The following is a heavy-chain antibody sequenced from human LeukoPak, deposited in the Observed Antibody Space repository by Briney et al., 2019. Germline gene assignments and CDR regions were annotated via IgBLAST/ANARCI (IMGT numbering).Heavy chain of an antibody. D-gene: IGHD6-6*01. CDR3: AKDLTYSSSSGFDY. CDR2: IGWNSGSI. Sequence: GGSLRLSCAASGFTFDDYAMHWVRQAPGKGLEWVSGIGWNSGSIGYADSVKGRFTISRDNAKNYLYLQMNSLRAEDTALYYCAKDLTYSSSSGFDYWGQGTLVTVSS. J-gene: IGHJ4*02. CDR1: GFTFDDYA. V-gene: IGHV3-9*01.